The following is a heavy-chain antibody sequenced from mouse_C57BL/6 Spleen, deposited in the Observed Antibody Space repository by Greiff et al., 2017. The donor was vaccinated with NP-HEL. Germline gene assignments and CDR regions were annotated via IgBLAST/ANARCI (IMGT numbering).Heavy chain of an antibody. Sequence: VQLQQSGPGLVQPSQSLSITCTVSGFSFTSYGVHWVRQSPGKGLEWLGVIWSGGSTDYNAAFISRLSISKDNSKSQVFFKMNSLQADDTAIYYCASPQRVYYDYVFAYWGQGTLVTVSA. CDR2: IWSGGST. J-gene: IGHJ3*01. V-gene: IGHV2-2*01. D-gene: IGHD2-4*01. CDR3: ASPQRVYYDYVFAY. CDR1: GFSFTSYG.